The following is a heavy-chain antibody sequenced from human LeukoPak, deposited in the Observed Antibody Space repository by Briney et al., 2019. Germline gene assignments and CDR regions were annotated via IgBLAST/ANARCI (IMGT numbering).Heavy chain of an antibody. J-gene: IGHJ6*03. Sequence: SETLSLTCAVYGGSFSGYYWSWIRQPPGKGLEWIGSIYYSGSAYYNPSLKSRVTISVDTSKNQFSLKLSSVTAADTAVYYCARPRSGWSYYVDVWGKGTTVTISS. CDR2: IYYSGSA. CDR1: GGSFSGYY. CDR3: ARPRSGWSYYVDV. D-gene: IGHD6-19*01. V-gene: IGHV4-34*01.